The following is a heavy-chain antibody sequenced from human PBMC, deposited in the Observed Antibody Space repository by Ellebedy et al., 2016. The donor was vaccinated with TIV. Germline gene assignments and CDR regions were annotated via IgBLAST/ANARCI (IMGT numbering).Heavy chain of an antibody. D-gene: IGHD1-14*01. CDR2: IDRTGRHT. CDR3: ARGGPRTGLLWRDFDN. CDR1: KFSFSDFY. J-gene: IGHJ4*02. Sequence: PGGSLRLSCAASKFSFSDFYMAWIRQAPGKALECISYIDRTGRHTSYAYSVKGRFTISSDNAENSLYLQMDSLRVDDTAVDFCARGGPRTGLLWRDFDNWGQGTLVTVSS. V-gene: IGHV3-11*06.